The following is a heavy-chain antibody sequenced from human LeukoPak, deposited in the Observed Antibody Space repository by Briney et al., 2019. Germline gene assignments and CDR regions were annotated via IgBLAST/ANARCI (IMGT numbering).Heavy chain of an antibody. CDR3: ASFGFYGSGSYVDY. J-gene: IGHJ4*02. Sequence: ASVKVSCKASGYTFTSYYMHWVRQAPGQGLEWMGIINPSGGSTNYAQKFQGRVTMTRDTSISTAYMELSRLRSDDTAVYYCASFGFYGSGSYVDYWGQGTLVTVSS. CDR1: GYTFTSYY. CDR2: INPSGGST. D-gene: IGHD3-10*01. V-gene: IGHV1-2*02.